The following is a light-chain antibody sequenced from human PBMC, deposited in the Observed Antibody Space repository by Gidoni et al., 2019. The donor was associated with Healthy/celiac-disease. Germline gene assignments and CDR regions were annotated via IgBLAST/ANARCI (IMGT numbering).Light chain of an antibody. CDR1: QGISSY. CDR2: AAS. V-gene: IGKV1-9*01. J-gene: IGKJ4*01. CDR3: QQLNSYPLT. Sequence: GDRVTITCRASQGISSYLAWYQQKPGKAPKLLIYAASTSQSGVPSRFSGSGSGTEFTLTISSLQPVDFATYYCQQLNSYPLTFGGGTKVEIK.